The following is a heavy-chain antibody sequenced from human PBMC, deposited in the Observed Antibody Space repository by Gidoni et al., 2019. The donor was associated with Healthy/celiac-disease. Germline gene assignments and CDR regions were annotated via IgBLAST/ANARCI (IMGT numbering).Heavy chain of an antibody. V-gene: IGHV4-59*01. CDR1: GGSISSYY. CDR2: TYYSGST. Sequence: VPLQQSAPGRVKPSETLSLTCTVSGGSISSYYWSWIRQPPGKGLEWIGYTYYSGSTNYNHSLKSRVTISVDTSKHQFSLKLSAVTAADTGVYYCARDVSYLGTTIFDYWGQGTLVTVSS. CDR3: ARDVSYLGTTIFDY. J-gene: IGHJ4*02. D-gene: IGHD5-12*01.